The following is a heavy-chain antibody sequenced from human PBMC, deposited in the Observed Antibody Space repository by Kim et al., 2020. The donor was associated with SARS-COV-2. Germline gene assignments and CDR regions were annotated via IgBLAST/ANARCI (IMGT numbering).Heavy chain of an antibody. J-gene: IGHJ4*02. CDR1: GGSISSSSYY. CDR3: ARDRANWARDFDY. V-gene: IGHV4-39*07. Sequence: SETLSLTCTVSGGSISSSSYYWGWIRQPPGKGLEWIGSIYYSGSTYYNPSLKSRVTISVDTSKNQFSLKLSSVTAADTAVYYCARDRANWARDFDYWGQGTLVTVSS. D-gene: IGHD7-27*01. CDR2: IYYSGST.